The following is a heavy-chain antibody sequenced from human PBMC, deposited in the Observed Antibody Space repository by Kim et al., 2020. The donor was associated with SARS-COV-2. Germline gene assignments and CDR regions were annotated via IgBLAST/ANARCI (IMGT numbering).Heavy chain of an antibody. D-gene: IGHD3-22*01. J-gene: IGHJ5*02. V-gene: IGHV4-39*01. CDR3: ARHLRYYYEVDWFDP. Sequence: PSLNSRGTITVDTSKNQYYLKLSSVTDADTAVYYCARHLRYYYEVDWFDPWGQGTLVTVSS.